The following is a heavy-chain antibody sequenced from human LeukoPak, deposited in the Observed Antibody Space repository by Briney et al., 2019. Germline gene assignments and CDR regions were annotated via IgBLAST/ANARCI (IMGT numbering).Heavy chain of an antibody. CDR1: GASISSNY. V-gene: IGHV4-4*07. D-gene: IGHD6-6*01. J-gene: IGHJ6*03. Sequence: SETLSLTCTVSGASISSNYWSWIRQPAGKGLEWIGRIYTSGSTNYNPSLKSRVTMSVDTSKNQFSLKLSSVTAADTAVYYCAGLSSSRYSMDVWGKGTTVTVSS. CDR3: AGLSSSRYSMDV. CDR2: IYTSGST.